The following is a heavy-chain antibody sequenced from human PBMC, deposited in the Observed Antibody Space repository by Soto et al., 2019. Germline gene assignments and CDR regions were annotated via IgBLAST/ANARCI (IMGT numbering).Heavy chain of an antibody. CDR1: GYTFTNYG. CDR3: SRASSGATYAHFDY. Sequence: ASVKVSCKASGYTFTNYGINWVRQAPGQGLEWLGWVSAYNGEKRYAQRVQARVIMTTDTSTTTAYMELRSLRSDDTAVYYCSRASSGATYAHFDYWSQGTLVTVSS. J-gene: IGHJ4*02. V-gene: IGHV1-18*01. D-gene: IGHD6-19*01. CDR2: VSAYNGEK.